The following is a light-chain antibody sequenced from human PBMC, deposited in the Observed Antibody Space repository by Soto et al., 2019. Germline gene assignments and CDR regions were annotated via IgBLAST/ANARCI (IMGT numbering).Light chain of an antibody. Sequence: DIVLTQSPGTLSLSPGDRATLSCRASQSVSSYLAWYQQKPGQAPRLLIYGASSRATGIPDRFSGSGSGADFTLTISSLQSEDFAVYYCQQYNNWPSITFGQGTRLEIK. J-gene: IGKJ5*01. V-gene: IGKV3D-15*01. CDR3: QQYNNWPSIT. CDR1: QSVSSY. CDR2: GAS.